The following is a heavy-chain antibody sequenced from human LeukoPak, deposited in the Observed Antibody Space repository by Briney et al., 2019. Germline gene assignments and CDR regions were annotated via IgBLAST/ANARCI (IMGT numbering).Heavy chain of an antibody. CDR1: GYSISSGYY. D-gene: IGHD1-26*01. Sequence: SETLSLTCTVSGYSISSGYYWGWIRQPPGKGLEWIGSIYHSGSTYYNPSLKSRVTISVDTSKNQFSLKLSSVTAADTAVYYCARAVGSYTDLDYWGQGTLVTVSS. V-gene: IGHV4-38-2*02. CDR2: IYHSGST. CDR3: ARAVGSYTDLDY. J-gene: IGHJ4*02.